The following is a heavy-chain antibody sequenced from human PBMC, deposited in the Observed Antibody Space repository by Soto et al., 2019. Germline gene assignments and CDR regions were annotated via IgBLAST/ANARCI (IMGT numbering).Heavy chain of an antibody. CDR1: GXXXSDXX. CDR3: ARGGHVVVVTAALDY. V-gene: IGHV1-46*01. J-gene: IGHJ4*02. D-gene: IGHD2-21*02. CDR2: VNPSGGHT. Sequence: QVQLMQSGAEVKKPGASVKVSCKASGXXXSDXXXXXXXQXPGXXXXWMGTVNPSGGHTTYSQHFLGRVTMTRDTSXSTLHMELTSXXSEDTXXYYCARGGHVVVVTAALDYWGQGTLVTVSS.